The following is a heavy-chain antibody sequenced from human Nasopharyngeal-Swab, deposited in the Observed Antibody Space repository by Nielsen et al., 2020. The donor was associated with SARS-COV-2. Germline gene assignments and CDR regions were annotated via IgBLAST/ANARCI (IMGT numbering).Heavy chain of an antibody. CDR2: IGDKDHNYAT. CDR3: TTDFYFDY. CDR1: GFIFSASA. Sequence: GESLKISCAASGFIFSASAIHWVRQASGKGLEWVGRIGDKDHNYATTYGASVQGRFTISRDDSKNTAFLQMDSLTTEDTALYYCTTDFYFDYWGQGTLVTVSS. J-gene: IGHJ4*02. V-gene: IGHV3-73*01.